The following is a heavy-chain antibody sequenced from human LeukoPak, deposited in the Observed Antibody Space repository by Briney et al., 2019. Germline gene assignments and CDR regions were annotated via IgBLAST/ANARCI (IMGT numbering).Heavy chain of an antibody. D-gene: IGHD3-9*01. CDR1: GGSFSGYY. V-gene: IGHV4-34*01. CDR2: INHSGST. CDR3: ARDPGEYYDILTGYLTGGSDAFDI. Sequence: SETLSLTCAVYGGSFSGYYWSWIRQPPGKGLEWIGEINHSGSTNYNPSLKSRVTISVDTSKNQFSLKLSSVTAADTAVYYCARDPGEYYDILTGYLTGGSDAFDIWGQGTMVTVSS. J-gene: IGHJ3*02.